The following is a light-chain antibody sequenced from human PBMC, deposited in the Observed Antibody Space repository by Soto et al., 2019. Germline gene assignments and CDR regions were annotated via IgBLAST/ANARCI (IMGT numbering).Light chain of an antibody. CDR1: QDIIYY. CDR3: QQYSSAPNT. J-gene: IGKJ2*01. V-gene: IGKV1-27*01. Sequence: DIRMTQSPSSLSALVGDTVTITFRASQDIIYYLAWYQQKPGKIPKLLIHSASTLQTGVQSRFSGTGSGTVFTLTINNLQPEDVATYYGQQYSSAPNTFGQGSRLEIK. CDR2: SAS.